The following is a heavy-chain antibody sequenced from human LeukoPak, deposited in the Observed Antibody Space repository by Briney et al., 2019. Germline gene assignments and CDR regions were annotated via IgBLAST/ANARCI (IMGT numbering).Heavy chain of an antibody. CDR2: INHSGST. Sequence: SETLSLTCAVYGGSFSGYYWSWIRQPPGKGLEWIGEINHSGSTNYNPSLKSRVTISVDTSKNQFSLKLSSVTAADTAVYYCARGVDTAMVDPPFDYSGQGTLVPVSS. D-gene: IGHD5-18*01. V-gene: IGHV4-34*01. CDR1: GGSFSGYY. CDR3: ARGVDTAMVDPPFDY. J-gene: IGHJ4*02.